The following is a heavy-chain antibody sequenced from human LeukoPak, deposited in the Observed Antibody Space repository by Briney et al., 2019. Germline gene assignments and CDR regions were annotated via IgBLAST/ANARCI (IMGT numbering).Heavy chain of an antibody. J-gene: IGHJ4*02. CDR1: GFTFSSYE. CDR2: ISSSGSKI. V-gene: IGHV3-48*03. CDR3: ARDRARVTGSGYYDY. Sequence: GGSLRLSCAASGFTFSSYEMNWVRQAPGKGLEWVSYISSSGSKIYYADSVKGRFTISRDNAKNSLYLQMNSLRAEDTAVYYCARDRARVTGSGYYDYWGKGTLVTVSS. D-gene: IGHD3-22*01.